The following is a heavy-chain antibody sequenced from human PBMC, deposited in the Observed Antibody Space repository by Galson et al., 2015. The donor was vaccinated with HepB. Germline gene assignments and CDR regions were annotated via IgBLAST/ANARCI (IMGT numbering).Heavy chain of an antibody. CDR3: ARDRDITMIVVVHGAFDI. V-gene: IGHV3-30-3*01. J-gene: IGHJ3*02. D-gene: IGHD3-22*01. Sequence: SLRLSCAASGYTFSSYPMHWVRQAPGKGLEWVAVISYDGSNKYYADSVKGRFTISRDNSKNTLYLQMNSLRAEDTAVYYCARDRDITMIVVVHGAFDIWGQGTMVTVSS. CDR1: GYTFSSYP. CDR2: ISYDGSNK.